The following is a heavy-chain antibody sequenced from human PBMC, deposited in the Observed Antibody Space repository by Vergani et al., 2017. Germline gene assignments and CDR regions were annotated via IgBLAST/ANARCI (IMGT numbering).Heavy chain of an antibody. V-gene: IGHV3-30-3*01. J-gene: IGHJ5*02. CDR2: ISFDGTNE. CDR1: GFALNRHA. CDR3: ARGPWYSSSWLGDWFDP. D-gene: IGHD6-13*01. Sequence: QVQLVESGGGVVQPGTSLRLSCVVSGFALNRHAMYWVRQAPGKGLEWVVGISFDGTNEYYPDLVKGRFTISRDIAKNTLYLQMNSLRAEDTAVYYCARGPWYSSSWLGDWFDPWGQGTLVTVSS.